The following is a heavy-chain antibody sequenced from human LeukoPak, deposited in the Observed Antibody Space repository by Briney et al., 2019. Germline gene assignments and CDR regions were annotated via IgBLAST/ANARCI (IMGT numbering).Heavy chain of an antibody. Sequence: SETLSLTCTVSGGSISSGGYYWSWIRQHPGKGLEWIGYIYYSGSTYYNPSLKSRVTISVDTSKNQFSLKLSSVTAADTAVYYCAKAVGVNTALDYWGQGTLVTVSS. J-gene: IGHJ4*02. CDR2: IYYSGST. V-gene: IGHV4-31*03. CDR1: GGSISSGGYY. CDR3: AKAVGVNTALDY. D-gene: IGHD1-26*01.